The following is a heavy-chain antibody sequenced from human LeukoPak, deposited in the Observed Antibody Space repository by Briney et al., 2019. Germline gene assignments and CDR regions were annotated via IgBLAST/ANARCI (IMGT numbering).Heavy chain of an antibody. V-gene: IGHV3-23*01. D-gene: IGHD3-9*01. CDR2: ISGSGGST. Sequence: GGSLRLSCAASGFTFSTYAMSWVRQAPGKGLEWVSAISGSGGSTYYADSVKGRFTISRDNSKNTLYLQMNSLRAEDTAVCYCAKGNDILTGPIDYWGQGTLVTVSS. CDR3: AKGNDILTGPIDY. CDR1: GFTFSTYA. J-gene: IGHJ4*02.